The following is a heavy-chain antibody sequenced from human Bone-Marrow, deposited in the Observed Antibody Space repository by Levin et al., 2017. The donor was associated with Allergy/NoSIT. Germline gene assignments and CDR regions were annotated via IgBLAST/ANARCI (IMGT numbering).Heavy chain of an antibody. Sequence: KPGESLKISCKASGFTFSMYGIIWVRQAPGQGLEWMGWISGYNGNTDYAQKFQGRVSMTTDTSTSTAYMELRNLRSDDTAVYYCARVFYFESSGYYDPWGQGTLVTVSS. V-gene: IGHV1-18*01. CDR2: ISGYNGNT. J-gene: IGHJ5*02. CDR3: ARVFYFESSGYYDP. D-gene: IGHD3-22*01. CDR1: GFTFSMYG.